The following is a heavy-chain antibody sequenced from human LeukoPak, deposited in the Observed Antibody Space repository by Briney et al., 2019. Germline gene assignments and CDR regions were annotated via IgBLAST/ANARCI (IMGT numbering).Heavy chain of an antibody. D-gene: IGHD6-13*01. CDR1: GFTFSDYW. J-gene: IGHJ3*02. CDR3: AAEQQLVYGVFNI. CDR2: IKQDGSEK. Sequence: GGSLRLSCAASGFTFSDYWMSWVRQAPGKGLEWVANIKQDGSEKYYVDSVKGRFTISRDNAKNSLYLQLNSLRAEDTAVYYCAAEQQLVYGVFNIWGQGTMVTVSS. V-gene: IGHV3-7*03.